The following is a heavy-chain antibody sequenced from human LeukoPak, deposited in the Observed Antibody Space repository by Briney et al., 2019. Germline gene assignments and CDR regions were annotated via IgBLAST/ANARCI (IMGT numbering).Heavy chain of an antibody. CDR1: GLTVSSNY. J-gene: IGHJ3*02. Sequence: GGSLRLSCAASGLTVSSNYMSWVRQAPGKGLEWVSVIYSGGSTYYADSVTGRFTISRDKSKNTLYLQMNSLRAEDTAVYYCARDRSPWETRNPDSFDIWGQGTMVTVSS. CDR3: ARDRSPWETRNPDSFDI. D-gene: IGHD1-14*01. CDR2: IYSGGST. V-gene: IGHV3-66*01.